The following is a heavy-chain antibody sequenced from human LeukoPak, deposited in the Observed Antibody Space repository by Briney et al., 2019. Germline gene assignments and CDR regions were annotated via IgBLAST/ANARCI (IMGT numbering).Heavy chain of an antibody. V-gene: IGHV3-7*04. Sequence: PGGSLRLSCAASGFTFGNYWMTWVRQAPGKGLEWVANIKQDGSERYYVDSVKGRFAISRDNFKNTVYLQMNSLRAEDTAIYYCAKDGDSTGYYSSYYNHMDVWGKGTSVTISS. CDR1: GFTFGNYW. J-gene: IGHJ6*03. D-gene: IGHD3-22*01. CDR3: AKDGDSTGYYSSYYNHMDV. CDR2: IKQDGSER.